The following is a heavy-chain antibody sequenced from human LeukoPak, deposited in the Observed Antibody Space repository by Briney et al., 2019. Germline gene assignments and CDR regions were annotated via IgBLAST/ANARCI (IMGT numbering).Heavy chain of an antibody. CDR1: GFTFSSYE. D-gene: IGHD5-12*01. CDR3: ARGYSGYDFGY. Sequence: GGSLRLSCAASGFTFSSYEMNWVRQAPGKGLEWVSYISSSGSTIYYADSVKGRFTISRDNAKNSLYLQMNSLRAEDTAVYYCARGYSGYDFGYWGQGTLVTVSS. J-gene: IGHJ4*02. V-gene: IGHV3-48*03. CDR2: ISSSGSTI.